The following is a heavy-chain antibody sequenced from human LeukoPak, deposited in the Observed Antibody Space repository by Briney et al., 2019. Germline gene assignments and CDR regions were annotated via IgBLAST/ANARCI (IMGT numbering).Heavy chain of an antibody. CDR3: ARDSGSGYYSKNFQL. D-gene: IGHD3-22*01. V-gene: IGHV1-46*01. Sequence: ASVKVSCKASGYVYTSHWMHWVRQAPGQGLEWMGVINPSGTTTVYAQKFQGRVTMTRDTSTSTDYLELRSLRSEDTATYYCARDSGSGYYSKNFQLWGQGTLVTVSS. CDR2: INPSGTTT. CDR1: GYVYTSHW. J-gene: IGHJ1*01.